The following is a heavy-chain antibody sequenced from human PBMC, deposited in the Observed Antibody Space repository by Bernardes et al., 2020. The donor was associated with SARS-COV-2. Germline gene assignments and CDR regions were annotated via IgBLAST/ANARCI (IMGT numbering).Heavy chain of an antibody. J-gene: IGHJ2*01. V-gene: IGHV3-7*01. D-gene: IGHD6-13*01. CDR2: IKQDGSET. CDR3: ARVSGSSWYFDL. Sequence: GSLRLSCAASGFTFSSSWMSWVRQAPGKGLEWVANIKQDGSETYYVDSVKGRFTISRDNAKNSLYLQMKSLRAEDTAVYYCARVSGSSWYFDLWGRGTLVTVSS. CDR1: GFTFSSSW.